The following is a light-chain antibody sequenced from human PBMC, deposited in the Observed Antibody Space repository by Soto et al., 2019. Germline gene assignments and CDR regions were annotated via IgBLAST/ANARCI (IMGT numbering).Light chain of an antibody. V-gene: IGLV2-8*01. CDR2: EVN. J-gene: IGLJ2*01. CDR3: ASYAGSDTVL. Sequence: QSALTRPPSASGSPGQSVTISCTGTSSDVGAYNYVSWYQQHPGKAPRLMIYEVNKRPSGVPDRFSGSKSGNTASLTVSGLQADDEADYYCASYAGSDTVLFGGGTKLTVL. CDR1: SSDVGAYNY.